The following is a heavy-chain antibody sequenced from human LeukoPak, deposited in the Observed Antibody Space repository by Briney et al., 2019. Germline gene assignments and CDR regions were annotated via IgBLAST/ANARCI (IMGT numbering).Heavy chain of an antibody. Sequence: GASVKVSCKASGGTFSSYAISWVRQAPGQGLEWRGGIIPIFGTANYAQKFQGRVTITTDESTSTAYMELSSLRSEDTAVYYCASGPYSSSWYNWFDPWGQGTLVTVSS. J-gene: IGHJ5*02. CDR3: ASGPYSSSWYNWFDP. CDR1: GGTFSSYA. CDR2: IIPIFGTA. V-gene: IGHV1-69*05. D-gene: IGHD6-13*01.